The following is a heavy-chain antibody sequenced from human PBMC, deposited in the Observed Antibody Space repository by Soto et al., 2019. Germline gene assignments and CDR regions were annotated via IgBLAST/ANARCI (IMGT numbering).Heavy chain of an antibody. V-gene: IGHV1-69*18. CDR1: GGTFSTFV. CDR3: ARRADIFTAYRPSPSGFDP. Sequence: QVQLVQSGAEVKKPGSSVKVSCKASGGTFSTFVITWVRQAPGQGLEWMGNIIPIFGTANYAQKFQGRVTITADESSNAPSLELCSLTYEDSAVYYWARRADIFTAYRPSPSGFDPWGQGTLVIVSS. D-gene: IGHD3-9*01. J-gene: IGHJ5*02. CDR2: IIPIFGTA.